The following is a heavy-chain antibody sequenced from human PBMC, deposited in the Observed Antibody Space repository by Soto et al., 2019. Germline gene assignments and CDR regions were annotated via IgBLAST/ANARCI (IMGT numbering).Heavy chain of an antibody. CDR1: GYTFSSYY. CDR3: AGGGHVVVVTAAFGN. CDR2: INPSGGST. Sequence: ASVKVSCKASGYTFSSYYMHWVRQAPGQGLEWMGTINPSGGSTSYAQKFQGRVTMTRDTSTSTLYMELSSLRSEDTAVYYCAGGGHVVVVTAAFGNWGKGSLVTV. D-gene: IGHD2-21*02. V-gene: IGHV1-46*03. J-gene: IGHJ4*02.